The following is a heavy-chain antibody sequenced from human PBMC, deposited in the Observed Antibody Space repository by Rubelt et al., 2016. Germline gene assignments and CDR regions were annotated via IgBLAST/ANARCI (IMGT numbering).Heavy chain of an antibody. D-gene: IGHD2-2*01. CDR2: IYSGGTT. V-gene: IGHV3-66*01. CDR3: AREGYCGRTSCHYDY. J-gene: IGHJ4*02. Sequence: QAPGKGLECVTIIYSGGTTYYADSVKGRFTISRDNSKNTLYLQMNSLRAEDTAVYYCAREGYCGRTSCHYDYWGQGTLVTVSA.